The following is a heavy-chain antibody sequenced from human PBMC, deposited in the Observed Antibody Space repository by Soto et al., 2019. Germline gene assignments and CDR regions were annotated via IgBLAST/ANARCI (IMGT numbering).Heavy chain of an antibody. J-gene: IGHJ4*02. V-gene: IGHV4-39*02. CDR2: IYYSGST. D-gene: IGHD6-25*01. Sequence: QLQLQESGPGLVKPSATLSLTCTVSGGSISSRSYYWGWIRQPPGKGLEWIGSIYYSGSTFYSPSLRIRVTISVDTSKNQFSLRVSSVTAADTAVYYCAREYSSAPDYWGQGTLVTVSS. CDR1: GGSISSRSYY. CDR3: AREYSSAPDY.